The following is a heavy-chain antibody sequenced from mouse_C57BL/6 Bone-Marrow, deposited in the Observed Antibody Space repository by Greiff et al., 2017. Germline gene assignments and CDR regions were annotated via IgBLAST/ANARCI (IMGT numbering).Heavy chain of an antibody. CDR2: INPNNGGT. Sequence: EVQLQQSGPELVKPGASVKMSCKASGYTFTDYNMHWVKQSHGKSLEWIGYINPNNGGTSYNQKFKGKATLTVNKSSSTAYMELRSLTSEGSAVYYCANDLLWLRRYYYAMDYWGQGTSVTVSS. CDR1: GYTFTDYN. J-gene: IGHJ4*01. CDR3: ANDLLWLRRYYYAMDY. D-gene: IGHD2-2*01. V-gene: IGHV1-22*01.